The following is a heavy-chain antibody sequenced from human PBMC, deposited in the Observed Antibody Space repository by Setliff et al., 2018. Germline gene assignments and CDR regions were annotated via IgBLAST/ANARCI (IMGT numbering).Heavy chain of an antibody. CDR2: TIPIFGTT. CDR3: VREGVDSRSSTDYRYYMDV. J-gene: IGHJ6*03. D-gene: IGHD3-22*01. CDR1: GGTFSSYG. V-gene: IGHV1-69*05. Sequence: ASVKVSCKASGGTFSSYGISWVRQAPGQGLEWLGGTIPIFGTTDYAQKFRGRVTIITDESTSTAFMQLSSLRSEDTAVYYCVREGVDSRSSTDYRYYMDVWGKGTTVTVSS.